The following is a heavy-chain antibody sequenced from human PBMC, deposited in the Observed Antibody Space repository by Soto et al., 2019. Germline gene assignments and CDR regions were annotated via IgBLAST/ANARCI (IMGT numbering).Heavy chain of an antibody. CDR3: ARSATVVTPALSY. J-gene: IGHJ4*02. D-gene: IGHD4-17*01. Sequence: QVQLVQSGAEVKKPGASVKVSCKASGYTFTGYCMHWVRQAPGQGLEWMGWINPNSGGTNYAQKFQGWVTMTRDTSISTAYMELSRLRSDDTAVYYCARSATVVTPALSYWGQGTLVTVSS. V-gene: IGHV1-2*04. CDR2: INPNSGGT. CDR1: GYTFTGYC.